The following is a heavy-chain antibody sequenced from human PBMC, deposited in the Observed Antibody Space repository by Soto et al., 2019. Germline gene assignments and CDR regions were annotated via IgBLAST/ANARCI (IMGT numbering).Heavy chain of an antibody. CDR2: ISYDGSNK. CDR3: AKVSAFGAAAGT. V-gene: IGHV3-30*18. CDR1: GFIFSSYG. D-gene: IGHD6-13*01. Sequence: GGSLRLSCAASGFIFSSYGMHWVRQAPCKGLEWVAVISYDGSNKYYADSVKGRFTISRDNSKNTLYLQMNSLRAEDTAVYYCAKVSAFGAAAGTWGQGILVTVSS. J-gene: IGHJ4*02.